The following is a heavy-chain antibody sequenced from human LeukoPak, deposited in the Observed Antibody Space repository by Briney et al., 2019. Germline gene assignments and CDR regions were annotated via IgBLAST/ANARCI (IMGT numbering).Heavy chain of an antibody. CDR2: ICAYNGDT. CDR1: GYTFTSYG. CDR3: AVDPGIAVAGTGTFDY. Sequence: ASVKVSCKASGYTFTSYGISWVRQAPGQGLEWMGWICAYNGDTNYAQKLQGRVTMTTDTSTSTAYMELRSLRSDDTAVYYCAVDPGIAVAGTGTFDYWGQGTLVTVSS. V-gene: IGHV1-18*01. D-gene: IGHD6-19*01. J-gene: IGHJ4*02.